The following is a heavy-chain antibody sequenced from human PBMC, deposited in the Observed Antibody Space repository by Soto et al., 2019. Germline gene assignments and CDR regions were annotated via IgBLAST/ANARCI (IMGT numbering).Heavy chain of an antibody. Sequence: QVQLVESGGGVVQPGRSLRLSCAASGFTFSSYGMHWVRQAPGKGLEWVAVISYDGSNKYYADSVKGRFTISRDNSKNTLYLQMNRLRAEDTAVYYCAKDLAAGGVPLYGMDVWGQGTTVTVSS. CDR1: GFTFSSYG. CDR3: AKDLAAGGVPLYGMDV. CDR2: ISYDGSNK. J-gene: IGHJ6*02. V-gene: IGHV3-30*18. D-gene: IGHD6-13*01.